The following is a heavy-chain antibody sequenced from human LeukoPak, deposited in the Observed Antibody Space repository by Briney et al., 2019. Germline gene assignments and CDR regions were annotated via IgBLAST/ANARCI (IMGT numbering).Heavy chain of an antibody. Sequence: GGSLRLSCAASGFTFSSYSMNWVRQAPGKGLEWVSSISSSSSYIYYADSVKGRFTISRDNAKNSLYLQMNSLRAEDTAVYYCARRYYYDSSALLGFDYWGQGTLVTVSS. D-gene: IGHD3-22*01. CDR2: ISSSSSYI. J-gene: IGHJ4*02. V-gene: IGHV3-21*01. CDR3: ARRYYYDSSALLGFDY. CDR1: GFTFSSYS.